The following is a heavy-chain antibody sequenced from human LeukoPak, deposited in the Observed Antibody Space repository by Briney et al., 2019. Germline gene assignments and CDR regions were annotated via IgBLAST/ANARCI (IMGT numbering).Heavy chain of an antibody. CDR1: GYSISSSYY. J-gene: IGHJ4*02. D-gene: IGHD3-3*01. V-gene: IGHV4-39*01. CDR3: ASRDFWSGR. Sequence: KPSETLSLTCTVSGYSISSSYYWGWIRQPPGKGLEWIGSIYYSGSTYYNPSLKSRVTISVDTSKNQFSLKLSSVTAADTAVYYCASRDFWSGRWGQGTLVTVSS. CDR2: IYYSGST.